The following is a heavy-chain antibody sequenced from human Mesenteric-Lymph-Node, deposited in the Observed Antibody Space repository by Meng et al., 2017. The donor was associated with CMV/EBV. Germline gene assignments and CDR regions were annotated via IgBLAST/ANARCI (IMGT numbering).Heavy chain of an antibody. CDR1: GFTFSDYY. CDR3: ARDRWVVYGSGSDSDY. V-gene: IGHV3-11*01. J-gene: IGHJ4*02. Sequence: SGFTFSDYYMSWIRQAPGKGLEWVSYISTSGSTIYYADSVKGRFTISRDNAKNSLYLQMNSLRAEDTAVYYCARDRWVVYGSGSDSDYWGQGTLVTVSS. CDR2: ISTSGSTI. D-gene: IGHD3-10*01.